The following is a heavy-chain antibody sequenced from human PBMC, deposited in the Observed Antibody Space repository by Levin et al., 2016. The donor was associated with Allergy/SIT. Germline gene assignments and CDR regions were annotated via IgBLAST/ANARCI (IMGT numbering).Heavy chain of an antibody. CDR3: AKAPYSEYYDRMGYFDY. J-gene: IGHJ4*02. D-gene: IGHD3-22*01. V-gene: IGHV3-23*01. Sequence: VRQAPGKGLEWVSAISGSGGSTYYADSVKGRFTISRDNSKNTLYLQMNSLRAEDTAVYYCAKAPYSEYYDRMGYFDYWGQGTLVTVSS. CDR2: ISGSGGST.